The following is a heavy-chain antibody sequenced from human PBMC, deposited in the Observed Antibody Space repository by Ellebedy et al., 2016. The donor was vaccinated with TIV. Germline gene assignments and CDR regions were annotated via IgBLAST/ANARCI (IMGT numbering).Heavy chain of an antibody. Sequence: MPSETLSLTCSVSGGSVSSGDNYWDWIRQSPGKGLEWIGNLYDGGTTRSNPSLKSRLSISVDLPHNQFSLNLSAFTAADTAMYYCARGSYDYLPFWGQGVLVTVSS. V-gene: IGHV4-61*08. J-gene: IGHJ4*02. CDR1: GGSVSSGDNY. D-gene: IGHD3-16*01. CDR3: ARGSYDYLPF. CDR2: LYDGGTT.